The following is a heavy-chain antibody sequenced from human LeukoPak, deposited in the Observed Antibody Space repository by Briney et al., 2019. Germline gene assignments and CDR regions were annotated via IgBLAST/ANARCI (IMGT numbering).Heavy chain of an antibody. Sequence: SGFTFSSYGISWVRQAPGQGLEWMGWISGNNGNTNYAQKVQGRVTMTTDTSTSTAYMELRSLRSDDTAVYYCARGRAAGTFWLDYWGQGTLVTVSS. D-gene: IGHD6-13*01. V-gene: IGHV1-18*01. CDR1: GFTFSSYG. CDR2: ISGNNGNT. J-gene: IGHJ4*02. CDR3: ARGRAAGTFWLDY.